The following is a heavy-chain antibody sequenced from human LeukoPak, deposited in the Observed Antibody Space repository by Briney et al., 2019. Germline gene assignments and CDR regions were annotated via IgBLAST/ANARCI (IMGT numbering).Heavy chain of an antibody. CDR3: ASSIVVVVAAYYGHYYYMDV. CDR2: IIPILGIA. CDR1: GGTFSSYA. J-gene: IGHJ6*03. D-gene: IGHD2-15*01. Sequence: SVEVSCKASGGTFSSYAISWVRQAPGQGLEWMGRIIPILGIANYAQKFQGRVTITADKSTSTAYMELSSLRSEDTAVYYCASSIVVVVAAYYGHYYYMDVWGKGTTVTVSS. V-gene: IGHV1-69*04.